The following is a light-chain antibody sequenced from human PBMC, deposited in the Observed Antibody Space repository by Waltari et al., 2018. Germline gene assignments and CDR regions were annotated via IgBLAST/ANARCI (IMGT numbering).Light chain of an antibody. V-gene: IGLV2-14*03. Sequence: QSALTQPASVSGSPGQSITIPCTGTSTAVGAYNYVSWYRQHPGTAPKLLIFDVSHRPSGVSNRFSGSKSGNTASLTISGLQAEDEADYYCSSYTTSSTVVFGGGTKLTVL. CDR1: STAVGAYNY. J-gene: IGLJ2*01. CDR3: SSYTTSSTVV. CDR2: DVS.